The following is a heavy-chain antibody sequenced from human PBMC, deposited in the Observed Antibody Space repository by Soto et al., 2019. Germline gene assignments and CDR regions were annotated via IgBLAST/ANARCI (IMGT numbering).Heavy chain of an antibody. Sequence: QVPLVQSGAEVKKPGASVKVSCKASGYTFTSYGISWVRQAPGQGLEWMGWISAYNGNTNYAQQLQGRDTRTPDTATRTADMERRSLRADDTAVDDCARSVPDYDFWRGYRPGFDPWGQGTLVTVSS. D-gene: IGHD3-3*01. CDR1: GYTFTSYG. CDR3: ARSVPDYDFWRGYRPGFDP. J-gene: IGHJ5*02. CDR2: ISAYNGNT. V-gene: IGHV1-18*01.